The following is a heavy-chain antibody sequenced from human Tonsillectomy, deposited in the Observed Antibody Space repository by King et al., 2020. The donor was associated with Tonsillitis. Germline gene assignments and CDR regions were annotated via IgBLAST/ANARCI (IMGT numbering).Heavy chain of an antibody. CDR1: GGTFSSYA. V-gene: IGHV1-69*09. Sequence: QVQLVESGAEVKKPGSSVKVSCKASGGTFSSYAISWVRQAPGQGLEWMGRIIPILRIANYAQKFQGRVTITADKSTSTAYMELSSLRSEDTAVYYCAIDYPAGYSYGSDYWGQGTMVTVSS. J-gene: IGHJ4*02. CDR3: AIDYPAGYSYGSDY. D-gene: IGHD5-18*01. CDR2: IIPILRIA.